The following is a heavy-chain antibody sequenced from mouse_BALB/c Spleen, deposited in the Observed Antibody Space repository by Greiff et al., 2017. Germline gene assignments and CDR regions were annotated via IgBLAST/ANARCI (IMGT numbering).Heavy chain of an antibody. Sequence: QVQLKQPGAELVRPGASVKLSCKASGYTFTSYWMNWVKQRPGQGLEWIGMIDPSDSETHYNQMFKDKATLTVDKSSSTAYMQLSSLTSEDSAVYYCARGFWDSSGYAWFADWGQGTLVTVSA. J-gene: IGHJ3*01. V-gene: IGHV1-61*01. CDR2: IDPSDSET. CDR3: ARGFWDSSGYAWFAD. D-gene: IGHD3-2*01. CDR1: GYTFTSYW.